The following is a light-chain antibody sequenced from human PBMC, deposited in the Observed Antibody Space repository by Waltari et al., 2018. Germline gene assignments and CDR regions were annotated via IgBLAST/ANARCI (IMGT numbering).Light chain of an antibody. CDR2: LNSDGSH. CDR1: SGHSSYA. V-gene: IGLV4-69*01. Sequence: QLVLTQSPSASASLGASVKLTCTLLSGHSSYAIAWHQQQPEKGPRYLMKLNSDGSHSKGDGIPDRFSGSSSGAERYLTISSLQSEDEADYYCQTWGTGIRVVFGGGTKLTVL. CDR3: QTWGTGIRVV. J-gene: IGLJ2*01.